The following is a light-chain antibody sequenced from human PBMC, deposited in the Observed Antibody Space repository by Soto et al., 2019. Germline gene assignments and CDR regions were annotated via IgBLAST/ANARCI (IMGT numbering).Light chain of an antibody. J-gene: IGKJ1*01. CDR2: DAS. CDR3: QQYFPFRT. V-gene: IGKV1-5*01. Sequence: DIQMTQSPSTLSASVGDRVTITRRASQSINSWLAWYPQPAGKAPKLLIHDASNSESGVPSRSSGSGSGTEFTLTIRSLQPDDFATYYCQQYFPFRTFGQGTKVDIK. CDR1: QSINSW.